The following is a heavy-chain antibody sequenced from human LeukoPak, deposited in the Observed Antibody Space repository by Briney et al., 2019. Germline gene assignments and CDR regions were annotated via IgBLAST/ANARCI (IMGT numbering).Heavy chain of an antibody. Sequence: GPLRLSCAASGFTVSSNYMSWVRQAPEKGLEWVSGIYSGGTTDYAVSVKGRFTISRDKSKNTLYLQMDSLRVEDTAIYYCARQSVVMMAAPFDPWGQGTLVTVSS. D-gene: IGHD2-21*02. CDR1: GFTVSSNY. J-gene: IGHJ5*02. CDR3: ARQSVVMMAAPFDP. CDR2: IYSGGTT. V-gene: IGHV3-53*01.